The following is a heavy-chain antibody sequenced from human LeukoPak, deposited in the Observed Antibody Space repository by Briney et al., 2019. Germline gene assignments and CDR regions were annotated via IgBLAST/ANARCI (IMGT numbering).Heavy chain of an antibody. Sequence: GVSLRLSCAASGFTVSSNYMSWVRQAPGKGLEWVSVIYSGGSTYYADSVKGRFTISRDYSKNTLYLQMNSLRAEDTAVYYCAREGGDLLGETAPRDYYYYGMDVWGQGTTVTVSS. CDR2: IYSGGST. D-gene: IGHD3-16*01. CDR3: AREGGDLLGETAPRDYYYYGMDV. V-gene: IGHV3-66*01. CDR1: GFTVSSNY. J-gene: IGHJ6*02.